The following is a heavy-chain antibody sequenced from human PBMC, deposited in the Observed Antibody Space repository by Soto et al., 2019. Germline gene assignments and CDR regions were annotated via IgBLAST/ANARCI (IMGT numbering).Heavy chain of an antibody. V-gene: IGHV3-15*01. CDR1: GFTFSDAW. CDR3: TTDLWRIAVVVGSTGYFNP. J-gene: IGHJ5*02. Sequence: GGSLRLSCAASGFTFSDAWMSWVRHAPGKGLDWVGRIKSKSDGGTTEYAAHVRGRFAISRDDSKNTLYLQMNSLKTEDTAVYYCTTDLWRIAVVVGSTGYFNPWGQGTPVTVSS. CDR2: IKSKSDGGTT. D-gene: IGHD2-15*01.